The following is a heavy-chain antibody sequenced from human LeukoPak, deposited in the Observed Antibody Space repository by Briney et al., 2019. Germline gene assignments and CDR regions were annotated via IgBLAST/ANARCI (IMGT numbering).Heavy chain of an antibody. Sequence: GGSLRLSCAASGFTFSNYWMTWVRQAPGKGLEWVANMNQDGSGKYYVDSVKGRFAISRGNAKNSLYLQMNNLRVEDTAVYYCARGPGSGAYNVRFDGFDPWGQGTLVTVSS. CDR3: ARGPGSGAYNVRFDGFDP. CDR2: MNQDGSGK. J-gene: IGHJ5*02. D-gene: IGHD3-10*01. CDR1: GFTFSNYW. V-gene: IGHV3-7*01.